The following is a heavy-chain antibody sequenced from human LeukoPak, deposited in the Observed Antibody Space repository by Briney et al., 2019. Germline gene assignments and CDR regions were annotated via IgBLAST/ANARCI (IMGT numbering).Heavy chain of an antibody. Sequence: GASVKVSCKASGYTFTGYYMHWVRQAPGQGLEWMGWINPNSGGTNYAQKFQGRVTMTTDTSTSTAYMELRSLRSDDTAVYYCARWDHYDSSGYYYVLDVGFDYWGQGTLVTVSS. V-gene: IGHV1-2*02. CDR1: GYTFTGYY. CDR2: INPNSGGT. J-gene: IGHJ4*02. D-gene: IGHD3-22*01. CDR3: ARWDHYDSSGYYYVLDVGFDY.